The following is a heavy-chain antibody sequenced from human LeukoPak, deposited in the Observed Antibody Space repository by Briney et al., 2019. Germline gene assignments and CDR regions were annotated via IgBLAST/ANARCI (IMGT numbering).Heavy chain of an antibody. V-gene: IGHV3-9*01. CDR2: ISWNSGSI. Sequence: PGGSLRLSCAASGFTFDDYAMHWVRQAPGKGLEWVSGISWNSGSIGYADSVKGRFTISRDNAKNSLYLQMNSLRAEDTAVYYCARARRDYFDYWGQGTLVTVSS. CDR3: ARARRDYFDY. CDR1: GFTFDDYA. J-gene: IGHJ4*02.